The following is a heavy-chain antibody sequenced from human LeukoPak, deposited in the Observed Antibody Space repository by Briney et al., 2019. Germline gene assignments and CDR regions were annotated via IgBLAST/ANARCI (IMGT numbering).Heavy chain of an antibody. Sequence: GGSLRLSCAASGFAVNTKFMRWVRQAPGKGLEWISVIYSGGLTYYADSVEGRFTFSKDNSKNTLYLYMNSLRAEDTAVYYCARDEVTSGGGLESWGQGALVIVSS. J-gene: IGHJ4*02. CDR3: ARDEVTSGGGLES. D-gene: IGHD3-16*01. V-gene: IGHV3-53*01. CDR1: GFAVNTKF. CDR2: IYSGGLT.